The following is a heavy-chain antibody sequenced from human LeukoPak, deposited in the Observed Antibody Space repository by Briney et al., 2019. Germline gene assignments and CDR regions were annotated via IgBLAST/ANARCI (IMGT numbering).Heavy chain of an antibody. CDR1: GYTFTDYY. CDR2: INPNSGNT. J-gene: IGHJ4*02. Sequence: ASVKVSCKASGYTFTDYYMHWVRQAPGQGVEWMGWINPNSGNTGYAQKFQGRVTMTRNTSISTAYMELSSLRSEDTAVYYCARGSSDYYSDYWGQGTLVTVSS. V-gene: IGHV1-8*02. CDR3: ARGSSDYYSDY.